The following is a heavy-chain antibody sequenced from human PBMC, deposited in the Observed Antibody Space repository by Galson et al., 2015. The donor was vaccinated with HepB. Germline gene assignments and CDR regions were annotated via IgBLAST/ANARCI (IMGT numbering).Heavy chain of an antibody. J-gene: IGHJ6*03. Sequence: SVKVSCKASGGTFSTYAISWVRQAPGQGLEWMGGIIPIFGTTNYAQRFQGRVTITADESTNTAYMELSSLRSEDTAVYYCARVSPTGTYSRVLYYYYYVDVWGRGTTVTVSS. D-gene: IGHD1-26*01. CDR2: IIPIFGTT. V-gene: IGHV1-69*13. CDR1: GGTFSTYA. CDR3: ARVSPTGTYSRVLYYYYYVDV.